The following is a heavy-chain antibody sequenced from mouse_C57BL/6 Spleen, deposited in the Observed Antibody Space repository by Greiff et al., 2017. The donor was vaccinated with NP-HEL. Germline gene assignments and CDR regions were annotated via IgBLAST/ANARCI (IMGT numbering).Heavy chain of an antibody. Sequence: QVQLQQSGAELVRPGASVTLSCKASGYTFTDYEMHWVKQTPVHGLEWIGAIDPETGGTAYNQKFKGKAILTADKSSSTAYMELRSLTSEDSAVYYCTRWGLLRNAMDYWGQGTSVTVSS. CDR3: TRWGLLRNAMDY. D-gene: IGHD1-1*01. J-gene: IGHJ4*01. CDR2: IDPETGGT. V-gene: IGHV1-15*01. CDR1: GYTFTDYE.